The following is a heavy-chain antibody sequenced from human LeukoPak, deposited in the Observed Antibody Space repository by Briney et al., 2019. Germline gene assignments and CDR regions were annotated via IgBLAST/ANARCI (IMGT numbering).Heavy chain of an antibody. CDR3: ARERRVAWDY. CDR2: INAGNGNT. Sequence: GASVKVSCKAFGHTFSKYAMHWVRQAPGQRLEWMGWINAGNGNTKYSQKFQGRVTITRDTSASTAYMELSSLRSEDTAVYYCARERRVAWDYWSQGTLVTVSS. J-gene: IGHJ4*02. D-gene: IGHD2-15*01. V-gene: IGHV1-3*01. CDR1: GHTFSKYA.